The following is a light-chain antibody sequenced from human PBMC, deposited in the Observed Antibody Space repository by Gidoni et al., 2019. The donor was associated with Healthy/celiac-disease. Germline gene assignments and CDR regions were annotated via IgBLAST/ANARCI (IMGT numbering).Light chain of an antibody. J-gene: IGKJ4*01. CDR1: PSVSSSD. CDR3: QQYGSSPALT. V-gene: IGKV3-20*01. CDR2: GAS. Sequence: EIVLTQSPGTLSLSPGERATLSCRASPSVSSSDLAWYQQKPGQAPRLLIYGASSRATGIPDRFSGSGSGTDFTLTISRLEPEDFAVYYCQQYGSSPALTFGGGTKVEIK.